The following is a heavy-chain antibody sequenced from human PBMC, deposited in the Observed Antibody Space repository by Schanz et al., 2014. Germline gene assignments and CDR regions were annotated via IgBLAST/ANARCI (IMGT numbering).Heavy chain of an antibody. CDR2: MNPNSGNP. CDR1: GYTFTSYD. J-gene: IGHJ4*02. CDR3: ARGRTFDY. Sequence: QVQLIQSGAEVKKPGASVKVSCTASGYTFTSYDINWVRQAPGQGLEWLGWMNPNSGNPGFAQKFRGRVTMTRNTSMSTAYIELHILTSEDTAVYYWARGRTFDYWGQGTLVTVSS. V-gene: IGHV1-8*01.